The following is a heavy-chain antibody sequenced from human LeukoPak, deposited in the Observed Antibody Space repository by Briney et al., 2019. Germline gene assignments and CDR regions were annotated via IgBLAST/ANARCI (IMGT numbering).Heavy chain of an antibody. D-gene: IGHD6-13*01. CDR3: ARVDTSSWYLWFDP. CDR1: GYTFTSYY. J-gene: IGHJ5*02. CDR2: INPNSGGT. V-gene: IGHV1-2*02. Sequence: ASVKVSCKASGYTFTSYYMHWVRQAPGQGLEWMGWINPNSGGTNYAQKFQGRVTMTRDTSISTAYMELSRLRSDDTAVYYCARVDTSSWYLWFDPWGQGTLVTVSS.